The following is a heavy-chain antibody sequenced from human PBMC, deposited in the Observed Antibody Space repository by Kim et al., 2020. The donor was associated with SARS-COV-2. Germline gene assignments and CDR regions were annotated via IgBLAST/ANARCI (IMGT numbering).Heavy chain of an antibody. CDR2: INAGNGNT. CDR3: ARDSGRHRSSWYGAFDI. V-gene: IGHV1-3*01. CDR1: GYTFTSYA. Sequence: ASVKVSCKASGYTFTSYAMHWVRQAPGQRLEWMGWINAGNGNTKYSQKFQGRVTITRDTSASTAYMELSSLRSEDTAVYYCARDSGRHRSSWYGAFDIWGQGTLVTVSS. D-gene: IGHD6-13*01. J-gene: IGHJ3*02.